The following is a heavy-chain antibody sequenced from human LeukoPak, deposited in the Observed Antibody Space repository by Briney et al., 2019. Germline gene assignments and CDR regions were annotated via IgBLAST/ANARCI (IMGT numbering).Heavy chain of an antibody. Sequence: PGGSLRLSCAASGFTFSNAWMSWVRQAPGKGLEWVSAISGSGGSTYYADSVKGRFTISRDDSKNTLYLQMNSLRADDTAIYYCAKHAPYVEMATMVKAYYFDSWGQGTLVPVSS. CDR3: AKHAPYVEMATMVKAYYFDS. CDR1: GFTFSNAW. D-gene: IGHD5-24*01. V-gene: IGHV3-23*01. J-gene: IGHJ4*02. CDR2: ISGSGGST.